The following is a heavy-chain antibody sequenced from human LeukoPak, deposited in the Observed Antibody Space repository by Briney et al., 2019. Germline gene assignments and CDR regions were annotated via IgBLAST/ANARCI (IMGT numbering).Heavy chain of an antibody. CDR2: ISSSSSYI. Sequence: GGSLRLSCAASGFTFSSYSMNWVRQAPGKGLEWVSSISSSSSYIYYTDSVKGRFTVSRDNAKNSLYLQMNSLRAEDTAVYYCARDLPGWGDSSGYYYEGFDYWGQGTLVTVSS. V-gene: IGHV3-21*01. J-gene: IGHJ4*02. CDR3: ARDLPGWGDSSGYYYEGFDY. CDR1: GFTFSSYS. D-gene: IGHD3-22*01.